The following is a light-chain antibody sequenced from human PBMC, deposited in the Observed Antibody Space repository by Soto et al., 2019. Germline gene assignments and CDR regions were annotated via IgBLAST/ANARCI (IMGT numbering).Light chain of an antibody. Sequence: EIVMTQSPVTLSVSPGERATLSCTASQSVNNNVAWYQQKPGHTPRLLIYSASIGATGIPDRFSGSGSGTDFTLTISRLEPEDFAVYYCQQYGSSGTFGQGTKVDIK. CDR3: QQYGSSGT. CDR1: QSVNNN. CDR2: SAS. J-gene: IGKJ1*01. V-gene: IGKV3-20*01.